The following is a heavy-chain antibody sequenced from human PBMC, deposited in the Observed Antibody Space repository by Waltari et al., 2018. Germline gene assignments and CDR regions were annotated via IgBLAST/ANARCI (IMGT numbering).Heavy chain of an antibody. CDR2: ISSSGSTI. V-gene: IGHV3-11*01. J-gene: IGHJ6*02. Sequence: QAPGKGLAWVSYISSSGSTIYYADSVKGRFTISRDNAKNSLYLQMNSLRSDDTAVYYCARTPVRGGMDVWGQGTTVTVSS. CDR3: ARTPVRGGMDV. D-gene: IGHD3-10*01.